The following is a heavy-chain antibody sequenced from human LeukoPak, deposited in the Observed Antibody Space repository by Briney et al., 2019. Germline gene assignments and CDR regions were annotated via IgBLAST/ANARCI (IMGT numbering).Heavy chain of an antibody. CDR1: GFTFSSFG. V-gene: IGHV3-30*02. CDR2: IWYDGSNK. CDR3: ARTLRGVDYGDFDY. Sequence: GGSLRLSCAASGFTFSSFGMHWVRQAPGKGLEWVTFIWYDGSNKYYADSVKGRFTISRDNSKNTLYLQMNSLRAEDTAVYYCARTLRGVDYGDFDYWGQGTLVTVSS. J-gene: IGHJ4*02. D-gene: IGHD3-10*01.